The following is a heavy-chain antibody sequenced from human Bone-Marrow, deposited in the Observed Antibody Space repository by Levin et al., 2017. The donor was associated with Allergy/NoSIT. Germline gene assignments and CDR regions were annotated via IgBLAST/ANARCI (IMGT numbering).Heavy chain of an antibody. CDR1: GGTFTSFA. Sequence: SVKVSCKPSGGTFTSFAVNWLRQAPGQGPEWMGGFSPVFETSTYAQRFQGRVTITADKSTGTAHMEVTNLRSDDTAVYYCARRAYCGGDCFAFDIWGQGTMVAVSS. V-gene: IGHV1-69*06. CDR2: FSPVFETS. CDR3: ARRAYCGGDCFAFDI. J-gene: IGHJ3*02. D-gene: IGHD2-21*01.